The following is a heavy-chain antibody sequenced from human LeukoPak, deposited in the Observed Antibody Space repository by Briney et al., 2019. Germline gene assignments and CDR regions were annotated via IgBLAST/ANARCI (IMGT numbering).Heavy chain of an antibody. Sequence: GASVKVSCKASGYTFTGYYMHWVRQAPGQGLEWMGWINPNSGGTNYAQKFQGRVTMTRDTSISTAYMELSRLRSDDTAVYYCARDRSSSWPTDFDYWGQGILVTVSS. CDR1: GYTFTGYY. J-gene: IGHJ4*02. D-gene: IGHD6-13*01. V-gene: IGHV1-2*02. CDR3: ARDRSSSWPTDFDY. CDR2: INPNSGGT.